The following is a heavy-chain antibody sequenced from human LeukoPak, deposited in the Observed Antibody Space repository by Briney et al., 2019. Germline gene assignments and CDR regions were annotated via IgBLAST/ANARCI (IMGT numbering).Heavy chain of an antibody. V-gene: IGHV3-74*01. J-gene: IGHJ4*02. Sequence: VGSLRLSRAPSVVTLSGSWMYWVREAPGQGLVWVSRIKTDGSTTNYAASVKGRFTISRDNSKNTLYLQMNNLRVEDTAVYYCARVPPPRTTWILLSAMDYFYYWGQGTLVTVSS. CDR2: IKTDGSTT. D-gene: IGHD3-22*01. CDR3: ARVPPPRTTWILLSAMDYFYY. CDR1: VVTLSGSW.